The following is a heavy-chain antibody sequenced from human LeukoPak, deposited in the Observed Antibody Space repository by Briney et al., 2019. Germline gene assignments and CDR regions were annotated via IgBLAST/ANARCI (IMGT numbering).Heavy chain of an antibody. CDR3: AKSPYEYYFDY. CDR1: GYTFTGYY. CDR2: INPKSGDT. D-gene: IGHD5-12*01. J-gene: IGHJ4*02. Sequence: GASVKVSCKASGYTFTGYYMHWVRQAPGQGLEWMGWINPKSGDTNYAQKFQSRVTMTSDTSINTAYRELSRLRTEYTAVYYCAKSPYEYYFDYWGQGTLVTVSS. V-gene: IGHV1-2*02.